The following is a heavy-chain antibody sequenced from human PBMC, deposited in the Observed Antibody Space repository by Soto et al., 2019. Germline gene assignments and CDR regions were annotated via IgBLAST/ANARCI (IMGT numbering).Heavy chain of an antibody. J-gene: IGHJ4*02. CDR1: GFTFSSYA. CDR3: AKSPRYYDSSGYYIY. Sequence: LRLSCAASGFTFSSYAMSWVRQAPGKGLEWVSAISGSGGSTYYADSVEGRFTISRDNSKNTLYLQMNSLRAEDTAVYYCAKSPRYYDSSGYYIYWGQGTLVTVSS. D-gene: IGHD3-22*01. CDR2: ISGSGGST. V-gene: IGHV3-23*01.